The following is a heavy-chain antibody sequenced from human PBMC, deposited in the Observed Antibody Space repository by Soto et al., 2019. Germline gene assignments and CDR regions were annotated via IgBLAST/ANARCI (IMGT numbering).Heavy chain of an antibody. CDR3: ARGWGGYYYDSSGYHLGAFDI. V-gene: IGHV3-30-3*01. CDR2: ISYDGGNK. Sequence: PGGSLRLSCVASGFTFSSYAMHWVRQAPGKGLEWVAVISYDGGNKYYADSVKGRFTISRDNSKNTLYLQMNSLRAEDTAVYYCARGWGGYYYDSSGYHLGAFDIWGQGTMVTVSS. D-gene: IGHD3-22*01. J-gene: IGHJ3*02. CDR1: GFTFSSYA.